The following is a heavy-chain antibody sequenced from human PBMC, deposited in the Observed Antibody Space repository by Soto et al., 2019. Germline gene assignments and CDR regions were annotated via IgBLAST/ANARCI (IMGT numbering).Heavy chain of an antibody. V-gene: IGHV3-13*01. CDR2: IGIAGDT. D-gene: IGHD3-3*01. CDR3: AREGKDFAGGSEV. J-gene: IGHJ6*04. CDR1: GFTFSTYN. Sequence: PWGSVRLSCAASGFTFSTYNMHWVRQATGEGLEWVSVIGIAGDTYYAASAKGRFTISRANAKNSLYLQMNSLRPGDTAVYYCAREGKDFAGGSEVWGDGNTVTVSS.